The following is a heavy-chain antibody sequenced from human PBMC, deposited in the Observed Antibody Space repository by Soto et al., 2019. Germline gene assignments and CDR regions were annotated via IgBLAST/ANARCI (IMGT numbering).Heavy chain of an antibody. D-gene: IGHD6-13*01. Sequence: SETLSLTCAVYGGSFIGYYWSWIRQPPGKGLEWIGEINHSGSTNYNPSLKSRVTISVDTSKNQFSLKLSSVTAADTAVYYCARGAAGRSNWFDPWGQGTLVTVSS. CDR3: ARGAAGRSNWFDP. CDR1: GGSFIGYY. J-gene: IGHJ5*02. CDR2: INHSGST. V-gene: IGHV4-34*01.